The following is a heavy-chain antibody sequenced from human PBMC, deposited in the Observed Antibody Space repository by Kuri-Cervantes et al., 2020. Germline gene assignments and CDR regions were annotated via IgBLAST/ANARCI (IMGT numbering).Heavy chain of an antibody. Sequence: GGSLRLSCAASGFTFSSYAMSWVRQAPGKGLEWVSSISSSSSYIYYADSVKGRFTISRDNAKNSLYLQMNSLRAEDTAVYYCASGRVATMDFDYWGQGTLVTVSS. CDR3: ASGRVATMDFDY. CDR1: GFTFSSYA. D-gene: IGHD5-12*01. V-gene: IGHV3-21*01. CDR2: ISSSSSYI. J-gene: IGHJ4*02.